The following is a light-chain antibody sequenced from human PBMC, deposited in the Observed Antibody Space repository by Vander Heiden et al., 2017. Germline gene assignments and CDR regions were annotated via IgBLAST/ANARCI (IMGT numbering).Light chain of an antibody. CDR2: RDN. V-gene: IGLV1-47*01. CDR1: SSNIGSNY. CDR3: AAWDDSLRGPL. J-gene: IGLJ3*02. Sequence: QSVLTQPPSASATPGQRVTTSCPGSSSNIGSNYVHWYQQFPGTAPKLLMYRDNQRPSGVPDRFSGSRSGTSASLAISGLRSEDEADYFCAAWDDSLRGPLFGGGTKLTVL.